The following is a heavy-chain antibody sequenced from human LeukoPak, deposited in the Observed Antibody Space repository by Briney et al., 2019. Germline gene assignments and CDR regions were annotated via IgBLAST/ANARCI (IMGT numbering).Heavy chain of an antibody. J-gene: IGHJ5*02. D-gene: IGHD3-10*02. V-gene: IGHV4-59*08. CDR1: GGSISSYY. CDR2: IYYSGST. CDR3: ARQRMLSWFDP. Sequence: SETLSLTCTVSGGSISSYYWSWIRQPPGKGLEWIGYIYYSGSTNYNPSLKSRVTISVDTSKNQFSLKLSSVTAADTAVYYCARQRMLSWFDPWGQGTLVTVSS.